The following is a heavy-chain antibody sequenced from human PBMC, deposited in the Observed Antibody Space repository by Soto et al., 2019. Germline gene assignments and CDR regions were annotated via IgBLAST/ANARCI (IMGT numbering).Heavy chain of an antibody. CDR2: IIPILGIA. J-gene: IGHJ3*02. Sequence: SVKVSCKASGGTFSSYTISWVLRAPGQGLEWMGRIIPILGIANYAQKFQGRVTITANKSTSTAYMELSSLRSEDTAVYYCARVYGDYDAFDIWGQGTMVTVSS. CDR3: ARVYGDYDAFDI. V-gene: IGHV1-69*02. CDR1: GGTFSSYT. D-gene: IGHD4-17*01.